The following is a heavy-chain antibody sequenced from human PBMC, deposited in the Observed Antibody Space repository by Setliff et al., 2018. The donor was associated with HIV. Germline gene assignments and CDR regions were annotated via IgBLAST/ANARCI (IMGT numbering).Heavy chain of an antibody. V-gene: IGHV2-70*17. D-gene: IGHD1-26*01. CDR1: GFSLSASGMC. CDR3: ARMISYSPYFDY. J-gene: IGHJ4*02. CDR2: IDWDDDK. Sequence: ESGPTLVNPTQTLTLTCTFSGFSLSASGMCVSRIRQPPGKALEWLARIDWDDDKFYTTSLKTRLTISKDTSKNQVVLKMTNMDPVDTATYYCARMISYSPYFDYWGQGTPVTVS.